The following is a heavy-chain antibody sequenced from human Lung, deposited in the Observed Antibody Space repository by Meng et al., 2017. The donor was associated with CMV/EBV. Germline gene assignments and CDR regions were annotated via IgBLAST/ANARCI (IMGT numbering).Heavy chain of an antibody. D-gene: IGHD6-19*01. Sequence: GESLKISCATSGFTFSSYAMNWVRQAPGKGLEWVSAISGSGGSTYYADSVKGRFTISRDNSKNTLYLQMNSLRAEDTAVYYCAKEPIAVAGTGDYFDYWGHGTLVTVSS. CDR2: ISGSGGST. V-gene: IGHV3-23*01. J-gene: IGHJ4*01. CDR3: AKEPIAVAGTGDYFDY. CDR1: GFTFSSYA.